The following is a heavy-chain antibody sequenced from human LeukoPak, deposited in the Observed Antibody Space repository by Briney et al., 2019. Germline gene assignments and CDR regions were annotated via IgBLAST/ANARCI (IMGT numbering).Heavy chain of an antibody. CDR3: AKDPHSLPAARGGFDY. D-gene: IGHD2-2*01. V-gene: IGHV3-23*01. CDR1: GFTFSSYA. J-gene: IGHJ4*02. CDR2: ISGSGGST. Sequence: PGGSLRLSCAASGFTFSSYAMSWVRQAPGKGLEWVSAISGSGGSTYYVDSVKGRFTISRDNSKNTLYLQMHSLRAEDTAVYYCAKDPHSLPAARGGFDYWGQGTLVTVSS.